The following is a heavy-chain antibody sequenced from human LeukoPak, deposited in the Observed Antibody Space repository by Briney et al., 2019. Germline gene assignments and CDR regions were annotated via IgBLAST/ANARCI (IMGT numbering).Heavy chain of an antibody. CDR2: ISGGGGST. Sequence: PGGSLRLSCAASEFTFSSYAMSWVRQAPGEGLEWVSSISGGGGSTYYADSVKGRFTISRDNSKNTLYLQMNSLRAEDTAVYYCAKVGAYSYGTYYYMDVWGKGTTVTVSS. CDR3: AKVGAYSYGTYYYMDV. V-gene: IGHV3-23*01. CDR1: EFTFSSYA. J-gene: IGHJ6*03. D-gene: IGHD5-18*01.